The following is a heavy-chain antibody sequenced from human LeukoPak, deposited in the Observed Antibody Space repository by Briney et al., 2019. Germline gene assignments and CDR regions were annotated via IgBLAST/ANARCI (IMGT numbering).Heavy chain of an antibody. Sequence: GASVKLACTSSGFTFTNYLVHWVRQAPGQGLEWVGRIAPSVNTKIYAKTFRGRVTIARDTSTSTVYMGLSSLRSDDTAIYYCVREESGGYFDYWGQGTLVTVSS. D-gene: IGHD2-8*02. CDR3: VREESGGYFDY. V-gene: IGHV1-46*01. J-gene: IGHJ4*02. CDR1: GFTFTNYL. CDR2: IAPSVNTK.